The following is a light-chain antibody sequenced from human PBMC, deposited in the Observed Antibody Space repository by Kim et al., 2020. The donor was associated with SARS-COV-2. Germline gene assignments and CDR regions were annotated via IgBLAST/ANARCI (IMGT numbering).Light chain of an antibody. CDR3: QQYGSSPPDT. Sequence: EIVLTQSPGTLSLSPGERATLSCRASQSVSSSYLAWYQQKPGQAPRLLIYGASSRATGIPDRFSGSGSGTDFTLTISRLEPEDFAVYYCQQYGSSPPDTFGQGTKLAI. V-gene: IGKV3-20*01. CDR1: QSVSSSY. J-gene: IGKJ2*01. CDR2: GAS.